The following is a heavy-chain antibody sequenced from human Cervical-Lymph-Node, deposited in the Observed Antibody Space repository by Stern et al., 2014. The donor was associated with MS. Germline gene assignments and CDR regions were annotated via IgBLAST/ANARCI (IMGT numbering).Heavy chain of an antibody. CDR2: NDQSGDT. CDR1: GGSISSNW. CDR3: ARDPRYFDWYYLDV. J-gene: IGHJ6*02. D-gene: IGHD3-9*01. Sequence: VQLVESGPGLVKPSGTLSLTCAVSGGSISSNWWSWVRQAPGKGLEWLGENDQSGDTNYNPSLKSRVTISVDKSNNHLSLKLRSVTAADTAVYYCARDPRYFDWYYLDVWGQGTTVTVSS. V-gene: IGHV4-4*02.